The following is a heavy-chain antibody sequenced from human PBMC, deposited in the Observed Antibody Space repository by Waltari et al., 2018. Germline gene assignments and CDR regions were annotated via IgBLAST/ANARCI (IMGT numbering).Heavy chain of an antibody. J-gene: IGHJ4*02. D-gene: IGHD4-4*01. CDR3: ARDFGHSNRALGFDY. CDR1: GYSISSGYY. Sequence: QVQLQESGPGLVKPSETLSLTCAVSGYSISSGYYWGWIRQPPGKGLEWIGSIYHSGSTYYNPSLKSRVTISVDTSKNQFSLKLSSVTAADTAVYYCARDFGHSNRALGFDYWGQGTQVTVSS. V-gene: IGHV4-38-2*02. CDR2: IYHSGST.